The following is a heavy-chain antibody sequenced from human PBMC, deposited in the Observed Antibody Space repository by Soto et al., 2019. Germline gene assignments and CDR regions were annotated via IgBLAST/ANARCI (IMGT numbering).Heavy chain of an antibody. D-gene: IGHD3-10*01. J-gene: IGHJ4*02. Sequence: SETLSLTCAVSGVSLTSGNWWTWVRQSPQRGLEYIGEIFHDGTANYYPSFERRVAMSVDTSRNQFSLKLTSVTAADTAVYFCARLVYDTRLNYMYFNFWGPGTLVTVSS. V-gene: IGHV4-4*02. CDR2: IFHDGTA. CDR3: ARLVYDTRLNYMYFNF. CDR1: GVSLTSGNW.